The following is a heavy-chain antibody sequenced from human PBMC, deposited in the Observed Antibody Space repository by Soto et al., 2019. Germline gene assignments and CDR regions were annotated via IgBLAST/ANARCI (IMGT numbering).Heavy chain of an antibody. CDR3: ARDGHSGYDIHYYYGMDV. V-gene: IGHV1-69*13. J-gene: IGHJ6*02. CDR1: GGTFSSYA. Sequence: ASVKVSCKASGGTFSSYAISWVRQAPGQGLEWMGGIIPIFGTANYAQKFQGRVTITADESTSTAYMELSSLRSEDTAVYYCARDGHSGYDIHYYYGMDVWGQGTTVTVSS. CDR2: IIPIFGTA. D-gene: IGHD5-12*01.